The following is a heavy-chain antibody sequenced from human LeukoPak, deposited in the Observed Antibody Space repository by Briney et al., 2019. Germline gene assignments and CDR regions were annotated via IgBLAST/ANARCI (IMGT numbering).Heavy chain of an antibody. V-gene: IGHV3-13*01. D-gene: IGHD1-26*01. CDR2: VGTAGDT. CDR3: AKQQWGAFDV. Sequence: GSLRLSCAASGFTFSNYDMHWARQATGKGLEWVSGVGTAGDTYSAATVKGRFTISRENAKNSLYLQLNSLRAEDTAVYYCAKQQWGAFDVWGQGTMVTVSS. CDR1: GFTFSNYD. J-gene: IGHJ3*01.